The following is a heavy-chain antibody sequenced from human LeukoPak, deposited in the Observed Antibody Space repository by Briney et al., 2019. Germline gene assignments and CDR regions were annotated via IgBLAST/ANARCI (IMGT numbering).Heavy chain of an antibody. CDR2: IYTSGST. CDR3: ARAGDSSSSYYYYYMDV. CDR1: GGSISSNY. V-gene: IGHV4-4*07. D-gene: IGHD6-13*01. Sequence: PSETLSLTCTVSGGSISSNYWSWIRQPAGKGLEWIGRIYTSGSTNYNPSLKSRVTMSVDTSKNQFSLRLSSVTAADTAVYYCARAGDSSSSYYYYYMDVWGKGTTVTVSS. J-gene: IGHJ6*03.